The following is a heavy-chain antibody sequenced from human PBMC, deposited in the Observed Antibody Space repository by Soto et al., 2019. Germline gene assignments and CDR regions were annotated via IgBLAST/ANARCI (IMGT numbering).Heavy chain of an antibody. CDR3: VRDGTKTLRDWFDT. V-gene: IGHV4-4*07. J-gene: IGHJ5*02. CDR2: IYATGTT. Sequence: PSETLSLTCTVPGASISGFYWSWIRKSAGKGLEWIGRIYATGTTDYNPSLKSRVMMSVDTSKKQFSLKLRSVTAADTVVYYCVRDGTKTLRDWFDTWGQGISVTVSS. CDR1: GASISGFY. D-gene: IGHD1-1*01.